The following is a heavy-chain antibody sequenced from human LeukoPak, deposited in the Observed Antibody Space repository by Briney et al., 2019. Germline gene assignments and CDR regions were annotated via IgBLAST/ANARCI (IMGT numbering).Heavy chain of an antibody. J-gene: IGHJ4*02. CDR1: GGSFSGYY. CDR3: ARGGYYYDSSGYCSPFDY. D-gene: IGHD3-22*01. CDR2: INHSGST. Sequence: SETLSLTCAVYGGSFSGYYWSWIRQPPGKGLEWIGEINHSGSTNYNPSLKSRVTISVETSKNQFFLKLSSVTAADTAVYYCARGGYYYDSSGYCSPFDYWGQGTLVTVSS. V-gene: IGHV4-34*01.